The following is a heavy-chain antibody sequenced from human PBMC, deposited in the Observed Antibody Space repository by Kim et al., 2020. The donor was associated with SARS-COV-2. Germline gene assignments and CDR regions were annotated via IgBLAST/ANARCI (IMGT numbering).Heavy chain of an antibody. CDR3: EASDF. J-gene: IGHJ4*02. CDR2: ISTSGLGT. V-gene: IGHV3-23*01. Sequence: ISTSGLGTHYADSVRGRFTISRDNSKSTLFLRMSSLRVEDTAVYYCEASDFWGQGALVTVSS.